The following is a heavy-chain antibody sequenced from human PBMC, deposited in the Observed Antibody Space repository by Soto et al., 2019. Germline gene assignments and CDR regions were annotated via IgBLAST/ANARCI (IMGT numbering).Heavy chain of an antibody. V-gene: IGHV3-23*01. CDR3: ATIIIPAATNFY. D-gene: IGHD2-2*01. J-gene: IGHJ4*02. Sequence: EVQLLESGGGLVQPGGSLRLSCAASGITFTAYAMSWVRQAPGKGLEWVSSISGSGGSTYYADCVKGRVTISRDNSKNTQYLQMSSLRAEDAAVYYCATIIIPAATNFYCGQGTLVTVSS. CDR1: GITFTAYA. CDR2: ISGSGGST.